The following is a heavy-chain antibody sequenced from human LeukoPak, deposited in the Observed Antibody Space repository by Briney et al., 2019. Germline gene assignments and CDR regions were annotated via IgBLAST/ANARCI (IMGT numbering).Heavy chain of an antibody. J-gene: IGHJ4*02. CDR3: ARGLAAAGPYYFDY. CDR2: IYTSGST. Sequence: PSETLSLTCTVSGGSISSYYWSWIRQPAGKGLEWIGRIYTSGSTNYNPSLKSRVTISVDRSKNQFSLKLSSVTAADTAVYYCARGLAAAGPYYFDYWGQGTMVGVSS. V-gene: IGHV4-4*07. D-gene: IGHD6-13*01. CDR1: GGSISSYY.